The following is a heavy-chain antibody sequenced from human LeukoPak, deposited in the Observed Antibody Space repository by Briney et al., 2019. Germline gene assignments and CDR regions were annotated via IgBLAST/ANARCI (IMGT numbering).Heavy chain of an antibody. CDR1: GYTFTSYG. CDR3: ASSTDGDYDFWSGYFV. V-gene: IGHV1-18*01. D-gene: IGHD3-3*01. J-gene: IGHJ4*02. Sequence: ASVKVSCKASGYTFTSYGISGVRQAPGQGREGMGWISAYNGNTKYAQKLQGRVTMTTDTSTSTAYMELRSLRSDDTAVYYCASSTDGDYDFWSGYFVWGQGTLVTVSS. CDR2: ISAYNGNT.